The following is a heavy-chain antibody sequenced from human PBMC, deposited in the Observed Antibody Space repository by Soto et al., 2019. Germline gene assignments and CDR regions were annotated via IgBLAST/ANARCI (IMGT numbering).Heavy chain of an antibody. Sequence: GASVKVSCKASGGTFSSYAISWVRQAPGQGLEWMGIINPSGGSTSYAQKFQGRVTMTRDTSTSTVYMELSSLRSEDTAVYYCARDREPSGSYTFDYWGQGTLVTVSS. CDR2: INPSGGST. CDR3: ARDREPSGSYTFDY. CDR1: GGTFSSYA. J-gene: IGHJ4*02. V-gene: IGHV1-46*01. D-gene: IGHD1-26*01.